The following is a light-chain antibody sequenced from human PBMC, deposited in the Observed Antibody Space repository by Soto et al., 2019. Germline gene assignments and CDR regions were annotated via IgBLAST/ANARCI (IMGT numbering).Light chain of an antibody. V-gene: IGKV1-5*01. CDR3: QQYNSFSWT. J-gene: IGKJ1*01. CDR2: DVS. CDR1: QTISSW. Sequence: DIQMTQSPSTLSASVGDRVTITCRASQTISSWLAWYQQKPGKAPKLLIYDVSSLQSGVPSRFSGSGSGTEFTLTISGLQPDDFATYYCQQYNSFSWTFGQGTKVDIK.